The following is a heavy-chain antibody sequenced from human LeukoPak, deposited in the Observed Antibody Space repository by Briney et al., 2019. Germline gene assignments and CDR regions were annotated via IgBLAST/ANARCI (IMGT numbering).Heavy chain of an antibody. V-gene: IGHV1-18*01. Sequence: ASVKVSFKSSGYTFTSYGISWVRQPPGQGLEWMGWISDYNGNTNYAQKLQGRVTMTTDTSTSTAYMELRSLRSDDTAVYYCARDRLTVAGTTSFYYLVQGTLVTVSS. CDR2: ISDYNGNT. CDR3: ARDRLTVAGTTSFYY. CDR1: GYTFTSYG. J-gene: IGHJ4*02. D-gene: IGHD1-7*01.